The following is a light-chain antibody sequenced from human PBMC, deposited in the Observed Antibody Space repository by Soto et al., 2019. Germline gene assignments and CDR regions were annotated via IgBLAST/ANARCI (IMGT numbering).Light chain of an antibody. CDR1: STDVGGYNF. J-gene: IGLJ1*01. CDR2: EVT. CDR3: SSYTSTGTPV. Sequence: QSVLTQPASVSGSLGQSITMSCTGTSTDVGGYNFVSWYQQHPDKALKLLIYEVTNRPSGVSNRFSGSKSGNTASLTISGLQAEDEADYYCSSYTSTGTPVFGTGTQVTVL. V-gene: IGLV2-14*01.